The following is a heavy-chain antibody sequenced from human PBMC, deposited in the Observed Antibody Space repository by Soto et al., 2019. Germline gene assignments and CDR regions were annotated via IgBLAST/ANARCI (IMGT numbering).Heavy chain of an antibody. CDR3: TAGKLYPSLDFDY. J-gene: IGHJ4*02. Sequence: GGSLRLSCTASGFTFGDYAMSWVHQAPGKGLEWVGCIRSKAYGGTTEYAASVKGRFTISRDDSKSSAYLQMNSLKTEDTAVYYCTAGKLYPSLDFDYWGQGTLGTVSS. CDR2: IRSKAYGGTT. V-gene: IGHV3-49*04. CDR1: GFTFGDYA. D-gene: IGHD2-8*01.